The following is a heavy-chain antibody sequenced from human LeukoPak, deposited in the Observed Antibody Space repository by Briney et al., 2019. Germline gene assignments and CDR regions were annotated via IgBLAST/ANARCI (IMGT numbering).Heavy chain of an antibody. J-gene: IGHJ4*02. Sequence: GGSLRLSCAASGFTFSTYGMNWVRQAPGKGLEWVSAISGSGGSTYYADSVKGRFTISRDNSKNTLYLQMNSLRAEDTAVYYCASLVVVTASFDYWGQGTLVPVSS. CDR3: ASLVVVTASFDY. CDR1: GFTFSTYG. V-gene: IGHV3-23*01. D-gene: IGHD2-21*02. CDR2: ISGSGGST.